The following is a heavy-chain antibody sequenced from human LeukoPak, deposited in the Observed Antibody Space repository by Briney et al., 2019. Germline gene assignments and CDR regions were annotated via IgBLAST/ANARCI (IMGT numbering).Heavy chain of an antibody. V-gene: IGHV4-34*01. CDR3: ARDYDSSGYYWDYFDY. CDR2: INHSGST. J-gene: IGHJ4*02. D-gene: IGHD3-22*01. CDR1: GGSFSGYY. Sequence: SETLSLTCAVYGGSFSGYYWSWIRQPPGKWLEWIGEINHSGSTNYNPSLKSRVTISVDTSKNQFSLKLSSVTAADTAVYYCARDYDSSGYYWDYFDYWGQGTLVTVSS.